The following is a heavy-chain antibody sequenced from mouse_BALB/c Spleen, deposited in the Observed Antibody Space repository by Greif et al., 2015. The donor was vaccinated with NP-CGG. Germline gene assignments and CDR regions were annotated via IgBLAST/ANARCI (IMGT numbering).Heavy chain of an antibody. D-gene: IGHD1-1*01. J-gene: IGHJ3*01. Sequence: EVQGVESGGGLVQPGGSLRLSCATSGFTFTDSYMSWVRQPPGKALEWLGFIRNKANGYTTEYSASVKGRFTISRDNSQSILYLQMNTLRAEDSATYYCARDYYGSSWFAYWGQGTLVTVSA. CDR1: GFTFTDSY. CDR3: ARDYYGSSWFAY. V-gene: IGHV7-3*02. CDR2: IRNKANGYTT.